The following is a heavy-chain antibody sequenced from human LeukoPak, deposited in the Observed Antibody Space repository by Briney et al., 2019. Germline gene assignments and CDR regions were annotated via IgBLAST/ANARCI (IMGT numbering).Heavy chain of an antibody. J-gene: IGHJ6*02. CDR3: ARGSRELLAYYYGMDV. CDR2: MNPNSGNT. V-gene: IGHV1-8*01. D-gene: IGHD1-26*01. Sequence: ASVKVSCKASGYTFTSYDINWVRQAPGQGLEWMGWMNPNSGNTGYAQKFQGRVTMTRNTSISTAYMELSSLRSEDTAVYYCARGSRELLAYYYGMDVWGQGTTVTVSS. CDR1: GYTFTSYD.